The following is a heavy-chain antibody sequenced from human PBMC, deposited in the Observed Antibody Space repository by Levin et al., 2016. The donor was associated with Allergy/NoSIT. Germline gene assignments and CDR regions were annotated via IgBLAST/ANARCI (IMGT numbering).Heavy chain of an antibody. J-gene: IGHJ6*02. D-gene: IGHD2-2*01. Sequence: GESLKISCAASGFTFSNAWMSWVRQAPGKGLEWVGRIKSKTDGGTTDYAAPVKGRFTISRDDSKNTLYLQMNSLKTEDTAVYYCTSSSTSWNYYYYGMDVWGQGTTVTVSS. CDR3: TSSSTSWNYYYYGMDV. CDR2: IKSKTDGGTT. CDR1: GFTFSNAW. V-gene: IGHV3-15*01.